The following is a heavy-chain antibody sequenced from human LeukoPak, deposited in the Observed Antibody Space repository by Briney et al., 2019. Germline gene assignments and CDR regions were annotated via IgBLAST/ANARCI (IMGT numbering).Heavy chain of an antibody. CDR2: MSRSADRI. CDR3: ATRVPYTGYKN. D-gene: IGHD5-24*01. CDR1: GLTLSNYE. J-gene: IGHJ4*02. V-gene: IGHV3-48*03. Sequence: GGSLRLSCTISGLTLSNYELNWVRQAPGKGLEWVSYMSRSADRIDYADSVKGRFTMSRDNARNSLYLQMNNLGVEDTAVYYCATRVPYTGYKNWGQGTLVTVSS.